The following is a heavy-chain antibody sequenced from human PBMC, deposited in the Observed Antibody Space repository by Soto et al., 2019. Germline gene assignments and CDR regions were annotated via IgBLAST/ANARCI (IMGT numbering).Heavy chain of an antibody. CDR2: TYYRSRFFS. J-gene: IGHJ5*02. Sequence: PSQTLSLTCAISGDSVSGYSAAWNWIRQSPSGGLEWLGRTYYRSRFFSDYAESVKSRIIINPDTSKNQFSRQLKSVTPGDTAVYYCVRDRYSSSGWLDPGGQGTPVTVS. V-gene: IGHV6-1*01. D-gene: IGHD3-10*01. CDR1: GDSVSGYSAA. CDR3: VRDRYSSSGWLDP.